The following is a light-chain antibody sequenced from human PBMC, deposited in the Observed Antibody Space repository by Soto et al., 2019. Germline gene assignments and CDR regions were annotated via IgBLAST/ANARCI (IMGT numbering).Light chain of an antibody. CDR1: QSINTY. CDR2: STS. Sequence: DTQMTQSPSSLSASVGDRVTITCRASQSINTYLNWYQQKPGKAPKLLIYSTSTLQSGVPSRFSGSGSETDFTLTISSLQPEDFATYYCQQSFYLPYTFGQGTKLEIK. J-gene: IGKJ2*01. CDR3: QQSFYLPYT. V-gene: IGKV1-39*01.